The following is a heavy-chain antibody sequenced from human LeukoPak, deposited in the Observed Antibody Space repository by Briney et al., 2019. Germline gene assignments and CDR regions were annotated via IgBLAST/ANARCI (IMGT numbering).Heavy chain of an antibody. CDR1: GFTFSSYA. J-gene: IGHJ4*02. CDR3: AKGVVFLNTPREFDY. CDR2: ISGSGGST. V-gene: IGHV3-23*01. D-gene: IGHD2-21*01. Sequence: GGSLRLSCAASGFTFSSYAMSWVRQAAGKGLEWVSAISGSGGSTYYADSVKGRFTISRDNSKNTLYLQMNSLRAEDTAVYYCAKGVVFLNTPREFDYWDQGTLVTVSS.